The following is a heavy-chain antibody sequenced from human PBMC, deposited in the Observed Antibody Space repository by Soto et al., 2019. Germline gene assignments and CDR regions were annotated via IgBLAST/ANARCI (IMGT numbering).Heavy chain of an antibody. CDR1: GDSISTDY. CDR2: LYNTGST. J-gene: IGHJ6*02. D-gene: IGHD2-21*01. V-gene: IGHV4-59*01. Sequence: SETLSLTCTVSGDSISTDYWSWIRQPPGKGLEWIGYLYNTGSTIYNPSLESRVTISVDTSKNQFSLKLNSVTAADTAVYYCARDLWGYCGTDCYPLDVWGPGTTVTVSS. CDR3: ARDLWGYCGTDCYPLDV.